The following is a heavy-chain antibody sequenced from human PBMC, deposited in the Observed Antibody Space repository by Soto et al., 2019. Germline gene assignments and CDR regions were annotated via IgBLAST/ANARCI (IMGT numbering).Heavy chain of an antibody. J-gene: IGHJ5*02. CDR1: GFTFDDYA. Sequence: EVQLVESGGGLVQPGRSLRLSCAASGFTFDDYAMHWVRQAPGKGLEWVSGLSWNSGSIGYADSVKGRFTISRDNAKNSLYLQMNSLRAEDTALYYCAKDWSDCSGGSCPWGMNWFDPWGQGTLVTVSS. V-gene: IGHV3-9*01. D-gene: IGHD2-15*01. CDR3: AKDWSDCSGGSCPWGMNWFDP. CDR2: LSWNSGSI.